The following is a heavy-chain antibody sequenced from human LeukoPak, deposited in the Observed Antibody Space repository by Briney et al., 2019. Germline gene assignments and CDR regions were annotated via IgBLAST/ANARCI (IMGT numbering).Heavy chain of an antibody. CDR2: IKSKTDGGTT. V-gene: IGHV3-15*01. CDR1: GLTFSNAW. J-gene: IGHJ3*02. CDR3: ATGYSSGWYGFDI. Sequence: GESLRLSCAASGLTFSNAWMSWVRQAPGKGLEWVGRIKSKTDGGTTDYAAPVKGRFTISRDDSKNTLYLQMNSLKTEDTAVYYRATGYSSGWYGFDIWGQGTMVTVSS. D-gene: IGHD6-19*01.